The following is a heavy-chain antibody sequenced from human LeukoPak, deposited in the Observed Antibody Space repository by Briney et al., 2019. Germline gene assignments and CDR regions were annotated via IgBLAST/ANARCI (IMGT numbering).Heavy chain of an antibody. CDR1: GFIFSNAW. J-gene: IGHJ4*02. CDR2: IKSKADGGTT. Sequence: PGGSLRLSCTASGFIFSNAWMSWVRQAPGKGLEWVGRIKSKADGGTTDYAAPVKGRFTISKDDSKNTLYLQMNSLNSEDTAVYYCTIEYYASGALTPIDYWGQGTLVTVSS. V-gene: IGHV3-15*01. D-gene: IGHD2/OR15-2a*01. CDR3: TIEYYASGALTPIDY.